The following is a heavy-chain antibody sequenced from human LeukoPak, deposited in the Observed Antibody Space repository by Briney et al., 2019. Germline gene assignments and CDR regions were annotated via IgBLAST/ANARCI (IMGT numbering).Heavy chain of an antibody. CDR1: GGSISSSSYY. Sequence: SETLSLTCTVSGGSISSSSYYWGWIRQPPGKGLEWIGSIYYSGSTYYNPSLKSRVTISVDTSKNQFSLKLSSVTAADTAVYYCAKLQPSGYDRNWFDPWGQGTLVTVSS. CDR2: IYYSGST. D-gene: IGHD5-12*01. V-gene: IGHV4-39*07. J-gene: IGHJ5*02. CDR3: AKLQPSGYDRNWFDP.